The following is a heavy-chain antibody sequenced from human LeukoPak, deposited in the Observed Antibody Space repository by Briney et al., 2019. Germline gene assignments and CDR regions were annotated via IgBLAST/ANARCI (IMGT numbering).Heavy chain of an antibody. Sequence: PSETLSLTCTVSGGSITSYYWHWIRQPPGKGLEWIGYIYYSGSTNYNPSLKSRVTISVDTSRKQFSLKLHSVSAADTAVYYCARDRGRATSFDPWGQGTVVTVSS. J-gene: IGHJ5*02. CDR3: ARDRGRATSFDP. D-gene: IGHD3-10*01. V-gene: IGHV4-59*01. CDR2: IYYSGST. CDR1: GGSITSYY.